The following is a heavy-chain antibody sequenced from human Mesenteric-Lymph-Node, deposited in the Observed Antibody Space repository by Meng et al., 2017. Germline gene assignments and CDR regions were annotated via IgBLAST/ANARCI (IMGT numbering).Heavy chain of an antibody. J-gene: IGHJ4*01. CDR2: IYYSGST. V-gene: IGHV4-59*12. CDR1: GGSISSSY. CDR3: ARVDSSGYFLDY. D-gene: IGHD3-22*01. Sequence: QVQLQESGPGLVKPSETLSLTCTVSGGSISSSYWSWIRQPPGKGLEWIGYIYYSGSTNYNPSLKSRVTISVDTSKNQFSPKLSSVTAADTAVYYCARVDSSGYFLDYWDQGTLVTVSS.